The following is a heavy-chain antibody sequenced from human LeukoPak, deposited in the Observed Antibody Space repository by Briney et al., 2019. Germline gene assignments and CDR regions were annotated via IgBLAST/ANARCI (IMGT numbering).Heavy chain of an antibody. CDR2: INPNSGGT. CDR3: ANFGGDSSGYYYPLDY. J-gene: IGHJ4*02. Sequence: ASVKVSCKASGYTFTGYYMHWVRQAPGQGLEWMGWINPNSGGTNYAQKFQGRVTMTRDTSISTAYMELSRLRSDDTAVYYCANFGGDSSGYYYPLDYWGQGTLVTVSS. V-gene: IGHV1-2*02. D-gene: IGHD3-22*01. CDR1: GYTFTGYY.